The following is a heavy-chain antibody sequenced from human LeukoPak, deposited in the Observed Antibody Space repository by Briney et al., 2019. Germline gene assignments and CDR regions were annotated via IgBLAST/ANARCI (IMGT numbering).Heavy chain of an antibody. J-gene: IGHJ3*02. Sequence: WASVKVSCKASGGTFSSYAISWVRQAPGQGLEWMGWINPNSGGTNYAQKFQGRVTMTRDTSISTAYMELSRLRSDDTAVYYCARDLRRGRGGAFDIWGQGTMVTVSS. V-gene: IGHV1-2*02. D-gene: IGHD2-15*01. CDR1: GGTFSSYA. CDR2: INPNSGGT. CDR3: ARDLRRGRGGAFDI.